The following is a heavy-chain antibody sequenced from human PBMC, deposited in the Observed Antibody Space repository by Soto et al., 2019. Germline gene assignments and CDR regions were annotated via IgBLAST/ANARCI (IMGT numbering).Heavy chain of an antibody. CDR1: GGTLSSNT. Sequence: SAEVRCKASGGTLSSNTIRCVRQAPGQGLEWMGRIIPILGIANYAQKFQGRVTITADKSTSTAYMELSSLRSEDTAVYYCARDDYVWGSYSDAFDIWGQGTMVTVSS. CDR3: ARDDYVWGSYSDAFDI. CDR2: IIPILGIA. D-gene: IGHD3-16*01. V-gene: IGHV1-69*04. J-gene: IGHJ3*02.